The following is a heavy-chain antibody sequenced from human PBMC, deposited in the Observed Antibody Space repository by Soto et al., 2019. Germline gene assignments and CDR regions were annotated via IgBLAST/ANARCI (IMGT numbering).Heavy chain of an antibody. Sequence: QVQLVESGGGLVKPGGSLRLSCEASGFTFSDYYMSWIRQAPGKGLEWVSYISSSGSTIYYADSVKGRFTISRDNAKDSLYLQMNSLRAEGTAVYYWAGDYSSSRYYGMDVWGQGTTVTVSS. CDR3: AGDYSSSRYYGMDV. D-gene: IGHD6-6*01. CDR1: GFTFSDYY. V-gene: IGHV3-11*01. J-gene: IGHJ6*02. CDR2: ISSSGSTI.